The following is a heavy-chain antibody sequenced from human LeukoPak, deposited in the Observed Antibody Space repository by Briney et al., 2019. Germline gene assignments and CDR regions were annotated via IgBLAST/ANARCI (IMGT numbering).Heavy chain of an antibody. CDR1: GGSISSYY. Sequence: PSGTLSLTCTVSGGSISSYYWSWIRQPAGKGLEWIGRIYTSGSTNYNPSLKSRVTISVDTSKNQFSLKLSSVTAADTAVYYCARDPLQGYDSSGYPEYFQHWGQGTLVTVSS. CDR2: IYTSGST. D-gene: IGHD3-22*01. CDR3: ARDPLQGYDSSGYPEYFQH. V-gene: IGHV4-4*07. J-gene: IGHJ1*01.